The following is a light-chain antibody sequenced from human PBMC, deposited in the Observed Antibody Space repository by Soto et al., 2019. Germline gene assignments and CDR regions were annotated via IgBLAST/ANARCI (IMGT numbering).Light chain of an antibody. V-gene: IGLV4-60*03. CDR2: LEGSGSY. Sequence: QLVLTQSSSASASLGSSVKLTCTLSSGHSSYIIAWHQQQPGKAPRYLMKLEGSGSYNKGSGVPDRFSGSSSGADRYLTISNLQSEDEADYYCATWDSNTVVFGGGTKLTVL. CDR3: ATWDSNTVV. CDR1: SGHSSYI. J-gene: IGLJ2*01.